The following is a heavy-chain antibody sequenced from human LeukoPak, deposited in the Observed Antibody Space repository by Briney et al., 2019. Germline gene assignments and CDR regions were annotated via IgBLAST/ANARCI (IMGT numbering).Heavy chain of an antibody. CDR1: GFTFSSYA. CDR2: FSGSGGST. V-gene: IGHV3-23*01. J-gene: IGHJ4*02. CDR3: AKDRGITYYYDSSGFFDY. Sequence: PGGSLKLSCAASGFTFSSYAMSWVRQAPGKGLEWVSAFSGSGGSTYYADSVKGRFTISRDNSKNTLYLQMNSLRAEDTAVYYCAKDRGITYYYDSSGFFDYWGQGTLVTVSS. D-gene: IGHD3-22*01.